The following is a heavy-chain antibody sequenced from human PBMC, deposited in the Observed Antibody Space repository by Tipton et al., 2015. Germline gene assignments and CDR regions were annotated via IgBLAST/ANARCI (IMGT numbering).Heavy chain of an antibody. J-gene: IGHJ4*02. CDR3: ARDAWAGDSRGFYYIY. V-gene: IGHV4-61*01. CDR1: GGSVNSANYY. Sequence: TLSLTCTVSGGSVNSANYYWSWIRQPPGKGLEWIGYISYSGSTHYNPSLKSRVAISVDTSKNQFSLTLKSVTAADTAVYFCARDAWAGDSRGFYYIYWGQGTLVRVSS. D-gene: IGHD3-22*01. CDR2: ISYSGST.